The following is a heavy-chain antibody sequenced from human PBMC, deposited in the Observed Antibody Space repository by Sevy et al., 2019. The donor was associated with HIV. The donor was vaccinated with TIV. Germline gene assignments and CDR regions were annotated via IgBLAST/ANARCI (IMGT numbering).Heavy chain of an antibody. CDR1: GFTFSYAW. V-gene: IGHV3-15*01. J-gene: IGHJ6*02. D-gene: IGHD2-8*02. CDR2: IKAKSDGGTI. Sequence: GGSLRLSCAASGFTFSYAWMSWVRQAPGKGLEWVGRIKAKSDGGTIDYAAPVKGRFTISRDDSKNTLYLQMNSPKTEDTGIYYCNTDPIIVLLVTDGMDVWGQGTTVTVSS. CDR3: NTDPIIVLLVTDGMDV.